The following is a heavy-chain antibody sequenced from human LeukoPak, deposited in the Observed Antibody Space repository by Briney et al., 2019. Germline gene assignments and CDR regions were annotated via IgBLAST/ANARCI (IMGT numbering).Heavy chain of an antibody. CDR3: ARESCSEDQLFDY. V-gene: IGHV4-39*07. CDR2: IYYSGST. D-gene: IGHD2-2*01. Sequence: PSETLSLTCTVSGGSISSGSYYWGWIRQPPGKGLEWIGSIYYSGSTYYNPSLKSRVTISVDTSKNQFSLKLSSVTAADTAVYYCARESCSEDQLFDYWGQGTLVTVSS. CDR1: GGSISSGSYY. J-gene: IGHJ4*02.